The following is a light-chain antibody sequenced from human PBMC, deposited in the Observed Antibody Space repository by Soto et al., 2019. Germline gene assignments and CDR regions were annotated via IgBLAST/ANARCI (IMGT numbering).Light chain of an antibody. V-gene: IGKV3-15*01. CDR2: GVT. CDR1: QNIHIN. J-gene: IGKJ2*01. CDR3: QQYEGWPRT. Sequence: EIVMTHSPDTLSVSPGDTATLSCRSSQNIHINLAWYQQKPGQAPTLLIYGVTARAPGVPARFSGSGYGTDFTLTIRSVQSGDFGVFYCQQYEGWPRTFGLGTKVEIQ.